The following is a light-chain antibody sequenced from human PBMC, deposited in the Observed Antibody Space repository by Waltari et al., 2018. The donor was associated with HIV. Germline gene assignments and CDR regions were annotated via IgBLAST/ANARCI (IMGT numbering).Light chain of an antibody. Sequence: SYELTQPPSVSVSPGQPASITCSGEKLGEKYACWYQQKPGQSPVVVIYQDRKRPSGIPERISGSKSGNTATLTINGTQAMEEADYYCQAWDSSTVRFGGGTRLTVL. CDR2: QDR. CDR3: QAWDSSTVR. J-gene: IGLJ2*01. CDR1: KLGEKY. V-gene: IGLV3-1*01.